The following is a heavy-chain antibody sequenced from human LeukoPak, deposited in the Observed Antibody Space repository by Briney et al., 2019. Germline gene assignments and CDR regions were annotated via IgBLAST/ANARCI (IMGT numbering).Heavy chain of an antibody. CDR3: AREGGHIVATIPFDY. CDR1: GYTFTSYG. CDR2: ISAYNGNT. D-gene: IGHD5-12*01. Sequence: GASVKVSCKPSGYTFTSYGISWVRQAPGQGLEWMGWISAYNGNTNYAQKLQGRVTMTTDTSTSTAYMELRSLRSDDTAVYYCAREGGHIVATIPFDYWGQGTLVTVSS. J-gene: IGHJ4*02. V-gene: IGHV1-18*01.